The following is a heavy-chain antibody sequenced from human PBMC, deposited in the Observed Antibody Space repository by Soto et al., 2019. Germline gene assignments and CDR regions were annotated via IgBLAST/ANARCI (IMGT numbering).Heavy chain of an antibody. D-gene: IGHD6-19*01. CDR2: ISYDGSNK. J-gene: IGHJ4*02. CDR1: GFTFSSYG. CDR3: AKDNARMQWLVRCLDY. V-gene: IGHV3-30*18. Sequence: HVQLVESGGGVVQPGRSLRLSCAASGFTFSSYGMHWVRQAPGKGLEWVAVISYDGSNKYYADSVKGRFTISRDNSKNTLYLQMNSLRAEDTAVYYCAKDNARMQWLVRCLDYWGQGTLVTVSS.